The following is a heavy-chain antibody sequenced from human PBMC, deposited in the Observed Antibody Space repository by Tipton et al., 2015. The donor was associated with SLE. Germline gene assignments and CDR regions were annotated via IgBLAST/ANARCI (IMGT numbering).Heavy chain of an antibody. J-gene: IGHJ4*02. V-gene: IGHV4-4*07. CDR1: GVSLNNYD. D-gene: IGHD4-17*01. CDR2: IYSNGTT. Sequence: TLSLTCTVSGVSLNNYDWSWIRQTAGKGLEWIGRIYSNGTTNYNPSLKNRVTMSGDTSKNQFSLNLTSVTAADTAVYYCARLWHYGDPSFDYWGQGTLVTVSS. CDR3: ARLWHYGDPSFDY.